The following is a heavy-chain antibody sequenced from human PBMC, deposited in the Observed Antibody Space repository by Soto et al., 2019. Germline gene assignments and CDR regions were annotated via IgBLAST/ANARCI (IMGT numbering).Heavy chain of an antibody. V-gene: IGHV4-31*03. D-gene: IGHD3-22*01. CDR1: GGSISSGDYY. J-gene: IGHJ5*02. Sequence: QVQLQESGPGLVKPSQTLSLTCTVSGGSISSGDYYGSWIRQHPGKGLEWIGTIYFSGTTYYNPSLKSRVTISVDTSKNQFSLNLSSVTAADTAVYYCARRDRSGFSYWLDTWGQGTLVTVSS. CDR2: IYFSGTT. CDR3: ARRDRSGFSYWLDT.